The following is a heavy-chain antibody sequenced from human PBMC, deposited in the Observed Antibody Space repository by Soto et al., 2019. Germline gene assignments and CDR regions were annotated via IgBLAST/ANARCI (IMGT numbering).Heavy chain of an antibody. CDR1: GFTFSSYA. D-gene: IGHD1-26*01. CDR3: AKPRGWELLRGYFDY. Sequence: GGSLRLSCAASGFTFSSYAMSWVRQAPGKGLEWVSAISGSGGSTYYADSVKGRFTISRDNSKNTLYLQMNSLRAEDTAVYYCAKPRGWELLRGYFDYWGQGTLVTVSS. V-gene: IGHV3-23*01. CDR2: ISGSGGST. J-gene: IGHJ4*02.